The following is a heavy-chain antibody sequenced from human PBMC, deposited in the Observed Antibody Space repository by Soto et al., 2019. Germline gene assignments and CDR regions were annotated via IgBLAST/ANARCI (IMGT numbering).Heavy chain of an antibody. V-gene: IGHV1-69*12. D-gene: IGHD3-10*01. CDR2: IIPIFGTA. CDR3: ARSECPGSCLWFAP. Sequence: QVQLVQSGAEVKKTGSSVKVSCKASGGTFSSYAISWVRQAPGQGLEWMGGIIPIFGTANYAQKFQGRVTITADESTSTAYMELSSLRSEDTAVYYCARSECPGSCLWFAPWGQGTLVTVSS. J-gene: IGHJ5*02. CDR1: GGTFSSYA.